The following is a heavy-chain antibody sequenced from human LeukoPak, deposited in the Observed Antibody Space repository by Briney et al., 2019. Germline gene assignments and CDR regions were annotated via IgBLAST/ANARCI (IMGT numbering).Heavy chain of an antibody. D-gene: IGHD6-13*01. V-gene: IGHV3-30-3*01. CDR3: ARDDGPIAAAGMGYFQH. Sequence: PGRSLRLSCAASGFTFSSYAMHWVRQAPGKGLEWVAVISYDGSNKYYADSVKGRFTISRDNSKNTLYLQMNSLRAEDTAVYYCARDDGPIAAAGMGYFQHWGQGTLVTVSS. CDR2: ISYDGSNK. J-gene: IGHJ1*01. CDR1: GFTFSSYA.